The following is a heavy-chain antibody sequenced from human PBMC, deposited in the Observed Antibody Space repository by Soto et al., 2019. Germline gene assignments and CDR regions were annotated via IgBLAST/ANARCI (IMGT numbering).Heavy chain of an antibody. CDR1: GDSISSNNNY. J-gene: IGHJ4*02. D-gene: IGHD3-10*01. CDR2: ISYSGTT. V-gene: IGHV4-30-4*01. Sequence: SETLSLTCTVSGDSISSNNNYWSWIRQPPGEGLEWIGFISYSGTTSYSPSLKSRVAISLDTSKNQFSLKLTSVTAADTAVYYCARDKITVLFDSWGQGTLVTVSS. CDR3: ARDKITVLFDS.